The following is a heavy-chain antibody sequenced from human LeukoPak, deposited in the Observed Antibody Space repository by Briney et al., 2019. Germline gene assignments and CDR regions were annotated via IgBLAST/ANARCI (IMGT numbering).Heavy chain of an antibody. CDR2: IYSGEPVG. V-gene: IGHV5-51*01. CDR3: ARWRGGSHIDY. Sequence: GESLKISCKGSGYNFGDYWIIWVRQMPGKGLEWMGVIYSGEPVGRCSPSFQGQFTISADQSISIAYLQWSSLKASDSGMYYCARWRGGSHIDYWGQGTLVTVSS. CDR1: GYNFGDYW. D-gene: IGHD1-26*01. J-gene: IGHJ4*02.